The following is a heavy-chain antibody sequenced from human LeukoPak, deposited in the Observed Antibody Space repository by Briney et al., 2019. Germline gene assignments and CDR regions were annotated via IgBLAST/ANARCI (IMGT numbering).Heavy chain of an antibody. Sequence: GRSLRLSCAASGFTFSSYAMHWVRQAPGKGLEWVAVISYDGSNKYYADSVKGRFTISRDNSKNTLYLQMNSLRAEDTAVYYCARDLYGDYTPLDYWGQGTPVTVSS. CDR3: ARDLYGDYTPLDY. J-gene: IGHJ4*02. D-gene: IGHD4-17*01. CDR2: ISYDGSNK. CDR1: GFTFSSYA. V-gene: IGHV3-30-3*01.